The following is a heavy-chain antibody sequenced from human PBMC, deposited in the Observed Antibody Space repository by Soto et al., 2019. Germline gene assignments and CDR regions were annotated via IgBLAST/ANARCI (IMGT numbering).Heavy chain of an antibody. D-gene: IGHD2-21*01. CDR1: GGSISSGGYS. V-gene: IGHV4-30-2*01. J-gene: IGHJ4*02. CDR3: ARGNVVAIDY. Sequence: PSPTLSLTCAVSGGSISSGGYSWSWIRQPPGKGLEWIGYIYHSGSTYYNPSLKSRVTISVDRSKNQFSLKLSSVTAADTAVYYCARGNVVAIDYWGQGTPVTVS. CDR2: IYHSGST.